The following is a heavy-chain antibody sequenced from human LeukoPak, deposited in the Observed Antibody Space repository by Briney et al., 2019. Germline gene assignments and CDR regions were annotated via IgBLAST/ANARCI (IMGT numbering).Heavy chain of an antibody. CDR3: ARDLDPVAGNPWFDP. Sequence: GGSLRLSCAASGFTFSSYSMNWVRQAPGKGLEWVSSISSSSSYIYYADSVKGRFTISRDNAKNSLYLQMNRLRAEDTAVYYCARDLDPVAGNPWFDPWGQGTLVTVSS. CDR2: ISSSSSYI. J-gene: IGHJ5*02. D-gene: IGHD6-19*01. V-gene: IGHV3-21*01. CDR1: GFTFSSYS.